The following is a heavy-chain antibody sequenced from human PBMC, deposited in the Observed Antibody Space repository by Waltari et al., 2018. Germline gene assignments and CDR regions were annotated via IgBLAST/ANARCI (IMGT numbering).Heavy chain of an antibody. Sequence: QVQLVESGGGVVQPGGSLRLSCAASGFTVSSYGMHWVRQAPGKGLECVAFTRYDGSNKYYADSVKGRFTISRDNSKNTLYLQMNSLRAEDTAVYYCAQEAGRNGNYWGQGPLVTVSS. CDR1: GFTVSSYG. D-gene: IGHD2-8*01. J-gene: IGHJ4*02. CDR3: AQEAGRNGNY. CDR2: TRYDGSNK. V-gene: IGHV3-30*02.